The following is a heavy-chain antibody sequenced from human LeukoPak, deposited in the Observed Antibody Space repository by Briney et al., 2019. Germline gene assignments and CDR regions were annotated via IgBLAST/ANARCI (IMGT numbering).Heavy chain of an antibody. CDR2: INPNSGGT. D-gene: IGHD2-2*01. Sequence: ASVKVSCKASGYTFTGYYMHWVRQAPGQGLEGMGWINPNSGGTNYAQKFQGRVTMTRDTSISTAYMELSRLRSDDTAEYYCARVWAWDQLQDRGYYFDYWGQGTLVTVSS. J-gene: IGHJ4*02. CDR3: ARVWAWDQLQDRGYYFDY. V-gene: IGHV1-2*02. CDR1: GYTFTGYY.